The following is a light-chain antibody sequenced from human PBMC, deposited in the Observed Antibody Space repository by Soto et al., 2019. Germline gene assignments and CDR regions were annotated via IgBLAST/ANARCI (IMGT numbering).Light chain of an antibody. J-gene: IGLJ2*01. Sequence: QSALTQPASVSGSPGQSITISCTGTSSDVGGYNYVSWYQQHPGKAPKLTIYDVSNRPSGVSNRFAGSKSGNTASLTISGLQAEDGADYYCSSYTSSSTHVVFGGGTKLTVL. CDR3: SSYTSSSTHVV. CDR1: SSDVGGYNY. V-gene: IGLV2-14*01. CDR2: DVS.